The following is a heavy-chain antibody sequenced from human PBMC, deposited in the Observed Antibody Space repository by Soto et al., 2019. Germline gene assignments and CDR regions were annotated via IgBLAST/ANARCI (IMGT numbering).Heavy chain of an antibody. Sequence: SLRLSCAASGFTFSSYAMHWVRQAPGKGLEWVAVISYDGSNKYYADSVKGRFTISRDNSKNTLYLQMNSLRAEDTAVYYCARDPYYYDSSGYYYGPHYYFDYWGQGTLVTVSS. CDR3: ARDPYYYDSSGYYYGPHYYFDY. CDR1: GFTFSSYA. J-gene: IGHJ4*02. V-gene: IGHV3-30-3*01. D-gene: IGHD3-22*01. CDR2: ISYDGSNK.